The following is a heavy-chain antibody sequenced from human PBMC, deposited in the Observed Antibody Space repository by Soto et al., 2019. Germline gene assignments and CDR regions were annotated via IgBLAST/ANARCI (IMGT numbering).Heavy chain of an antibody. CDR1: GGTFSSYA. D-gene: IGHD3-16*01. CDR3: ARGPYRSSYYYYYGMDV. CDR2: IIPIFGTA. V-gene: IGHV1-69*06. Sequence: QVQLVQSGAEVKKPGSSVKVSCKASGGTFSSYAISWVRQAPGQGLEWMGGIIPIFGTANYAQKFQGRVTINADKFTSNAYLELSSLRSEDTAVYYCARGPYRSSYYYYYGMDVWGQGTTVTVSS. J-gene: IGHJ6*02.